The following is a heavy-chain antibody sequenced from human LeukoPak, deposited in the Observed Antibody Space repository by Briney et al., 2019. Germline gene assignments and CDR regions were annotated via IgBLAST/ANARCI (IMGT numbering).Heavy chain of an antibody. J-gene: IGHJ4*02. V-gene: IGHV3-33*06. CDR1: GFTFSSYG. CDR2: IWYDGSNK. D-gene: IGHD3-22*01. CDR3: AKEVRYYYDSSGYYFDY. Sequence: GGSLRLSCAASGFTFSSYGMHWVRQAPGKGLEWVAVIWYDGSNKYYADSVKGRFTISRDNSKNTLYLQMNSLRAEDTAVYYCAKEVRYYYDSSGYYFDYWCQGTLVTVSS.